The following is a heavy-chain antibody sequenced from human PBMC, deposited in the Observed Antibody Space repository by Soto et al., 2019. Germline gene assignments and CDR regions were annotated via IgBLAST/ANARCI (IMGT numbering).Heavy chain of an antibody. D-gene: IGHD4-17*01. Sequence: EVQLVESGGGLVQPGGSLRLSCAASGFTFSSYSMNWVRQAPGKGLEWVSYISSSSSTIYYADSVKGRFTISRDNAKNYRYPQMNSLRAEDTAVYYCARGPRLENSWGSYTVTTVWFDPWGQGTLVTVSS. CDR2: ISSSSSTI. CDR3: ARGPRLENSWGSYTVTTVWFDP. CDR1: GFTFSSYS. J-gene: IGHJ5*02. V-gene: IGHV3-48*01.